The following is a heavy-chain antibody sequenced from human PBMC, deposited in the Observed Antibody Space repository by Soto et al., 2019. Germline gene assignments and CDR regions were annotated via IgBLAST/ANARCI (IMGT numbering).Heavy chain of an antibody. J-gene: IGHJ4*02. V-gene: IGHV3-30*18. CDR3: AKQDSSGYYPLFDY. CDR1: GFTFISYG. Sequence: WGSLRLSCAASGFTFISYGIHLCRHSPGKGLEWVAVISYDGSNKYYADSVKGRFTISRDNSKNTLYLQMNSLRAEDTAVYYCAKQDSSGYYPLFDYWGQGTLVTVSS. D-gene: IGHD3-22*01. CDR2: ISYDGSNK.